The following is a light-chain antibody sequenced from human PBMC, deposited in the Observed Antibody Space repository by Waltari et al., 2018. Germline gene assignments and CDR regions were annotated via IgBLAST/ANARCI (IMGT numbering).Light chain of an antibody. V-gene: IGLV1-40*01. CDR1: SSNIGAGYD. J-gene: IGLJ3*02. Sequence: QSVLTQPPSVSGAPGQRVTISCPGSSSNIGAGYDVHWYQQLPGTAPKPLIYGNSNRPSGVPDRFSGSKSGTSASLAITGLQAEDEADYYCQSYDSSLSGSGVFGGGTKLTVL. CDR2: GNS. CDR3: QSYDSSLSGSGV.